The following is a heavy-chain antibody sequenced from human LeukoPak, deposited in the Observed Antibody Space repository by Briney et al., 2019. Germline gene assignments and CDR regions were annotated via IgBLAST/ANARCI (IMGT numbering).Heavy chain of an antibody. J-gene: IGHJ6*02. Sequence: SETLSLTCTVSGGSISSSSYYWGWIRQPPGKGLEWIGSIYYSGSTYYNPSLKSRVTISVDTSKNQFSLKLSSVTAADTAVYYCARASGYCSSTSCQLYYYYYGMDVWGQGTTVTVS. CDR2: IYYSGST. V-gene: IGHV4-39*01. CDR3: ARASGYCSSTSCQLYYYYYGMDV. D-gene: IGHD2-2*01. CDR1: GGSISSSSYY.